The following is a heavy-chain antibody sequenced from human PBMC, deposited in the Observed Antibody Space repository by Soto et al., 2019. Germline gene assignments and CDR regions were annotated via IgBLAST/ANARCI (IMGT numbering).Heavy chain of an antibody. J-gene: IGHJ4*02. V-gene: IGHV3-23*01. CDR1: GFTFSSYA. Sequence: GGSLRLSCAASGFTFSSYAMSWVRQAPGKGLEWVSAISGSGGSTDYADSVKGRFTISRDNSKNTLYLQMNSMRAEDTAVYYCAKGGFWSGYFDYWGQGTLVTVSS. D-gene: IGHD3-3*01. CDR2: ISGSGGST. CDR3: AKGGFWSGYFDY.